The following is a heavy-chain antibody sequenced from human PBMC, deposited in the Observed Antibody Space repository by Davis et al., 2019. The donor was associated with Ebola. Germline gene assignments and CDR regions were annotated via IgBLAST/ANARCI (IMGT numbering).Heavy chain of an antibody. CDR2: IYPNGAT. CDR3: VRQTCTTSPHWFDP. J-gene: IGHJ5*02. V-gene: IGHV3-53*01. Sequence: PGGSLRLSCAASGVTVRNNYMSWVRQAPGKGLEWVSVIYPNGATYYADSVTGRFIISRDNSQNPLNLQMNDLRAEDAAVYYCVRQTCTTSPHWFDPWGQGTRVIVSS. CDR1: GVTVRNNY. D-gene: IGHD1-1*01.